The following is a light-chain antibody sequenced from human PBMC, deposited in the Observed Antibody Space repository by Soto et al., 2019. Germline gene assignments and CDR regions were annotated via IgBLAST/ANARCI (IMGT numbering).Light chain of an antibody. Sequence: QSVLTQPRSVSGSPGQSVTISCTGTSSDVGGYNYVTWYQQYPGKAPKVMIYDVKTRPSGVPDRFSGSKSGNTASLTISGFQAEDEADYYCCSYAGDYTFVFGPGTKLTVL. V-gene: IGLV2-11*01. CDR2: DVK. CDR3: CSYAGDYTFV. CDR1: SSDVGGYNY. J-gene: IGLJ1*01.